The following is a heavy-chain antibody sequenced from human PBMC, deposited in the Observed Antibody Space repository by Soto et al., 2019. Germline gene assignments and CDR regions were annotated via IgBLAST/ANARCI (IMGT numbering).Heavy chain of an antibody. CDR3: AKEGGGYDSSYFDY. J-gene: IGHJ4*02. CDR1: GFTFSSYA. V-gene: IGHV3-23*01. Sequence: GESQKISCAASGFTFSSYAMSWVRQAPGKGLEWVSAISGSGGSTYYADSVKGRFTISRDNSKNTLYLQMNSLRAEDTAVYYCAKEGGGYDSSYFDYWGQGTLVTVSS. D-gene: IGHD5-12*01. CDR2: ISGSGGST.